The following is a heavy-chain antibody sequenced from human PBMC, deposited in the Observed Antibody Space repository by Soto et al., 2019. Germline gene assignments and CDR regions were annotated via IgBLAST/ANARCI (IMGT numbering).Heavy chain of an antibody. Sequence: SETLSLTCTVSGGSISSSSYYWGWIRQPPGKGLEWIGSTDYSGSTYYNPSLKSRVTISVDTSKNQFSLKLNSVTAADTAVYYCARRDYDSSGYWPFYWFDPWGHGTLVTVSS. D-gene: IGHD3-22*01. J-gene: IGHJ5*02. CDR3: ARRDYDSSGYWPFYWFDP. CDR2: TDYSGST. CDR1: GGSISSSSYY. V-gene: IGHV4-39*01.